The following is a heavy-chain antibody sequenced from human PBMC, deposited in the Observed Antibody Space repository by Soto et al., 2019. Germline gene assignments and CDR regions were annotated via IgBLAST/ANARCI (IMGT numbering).Heavy chain of an antibody. J-gene: IGHJ4*02. CDR3: ARQADRAPTVVRF. CDR2: IYYSGST. CDR1: GGSISSSSYY. V-gene: IGHV4-39*01. Sequence: PSETMSLTSTVFGGSISSSSYYWGWIRQPPGKGLEWIGSIYYSGSTYYNPSVKRRVTISVDTSKNQFSLKLSSVTAADTAVYYCARQADRAPTVVRFWGQGTLVTAPQ. D-gene: IGHD4-17*01.